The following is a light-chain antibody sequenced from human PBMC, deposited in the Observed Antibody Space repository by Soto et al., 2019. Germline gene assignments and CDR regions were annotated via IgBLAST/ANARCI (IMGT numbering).Light chain of an antibody. V-gene: IGKV1-5*01. CDR3: LCYITYPWT. Sequence: DLQMTQSPSTLSASVGDRVTITCRASQSRRNSLAWYQQKAEKAPTLLIYDASTLQSGVPSRFSGSGSGTEFSLTISSLQPEDFATYYCLCYITYPWTFGQGTKVDIK. CDR2: DAS. CDR1: QSRRNS. J-gene: IGKJ1*01.